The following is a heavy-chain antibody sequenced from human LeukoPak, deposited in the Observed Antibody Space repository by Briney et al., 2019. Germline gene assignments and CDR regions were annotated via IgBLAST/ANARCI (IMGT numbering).Heavy chain of an antibody. CDR3: AKTTAVATPPLYFQN. CDR2: ISGSGRSI. Sequence: PGGSLRLSCAASGFTFSSYAMSWVRQAPGKGLEWVSSISGSGRSIYYADSVKGRFAISRDSSKNTLYLQMNSLRAEDTAVYYCAKTTAVATPPLYFQNWGQGTLVTASS. D-gene: IGHD4-23*01. J-gene: IGHJ1*01. CDR1: GFTFSSYA. V-gene: IGHV3-23*01.